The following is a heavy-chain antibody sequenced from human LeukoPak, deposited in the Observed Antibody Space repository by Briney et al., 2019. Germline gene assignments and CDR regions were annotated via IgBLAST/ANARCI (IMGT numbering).Heavy chain of an antibody. CDR3: ARGRSGSNDY. CDR2: IYYSGST. D-gene: IGHD3-3*01. J-gene: IGHJ4*02. Sequence: SETLSLTCTVSGGSISSYYWSWIRQPPGKGLEWIGYIYYSGSTNYNPSLKSRVTISVDTSKNQFSLKLSSVNAADTAVYYCARGRSGSNDYWGQGTLVTVSS. CDR1: GGSISSYY. V-gene: IGHV4-59*08.